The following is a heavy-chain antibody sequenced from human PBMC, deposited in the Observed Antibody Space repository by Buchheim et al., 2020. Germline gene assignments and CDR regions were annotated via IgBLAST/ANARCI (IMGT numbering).Heavy chain of an antibody. D-gene: IGHD4-17*01. CDR3: ATLYGDYGDY. V-gene: IGHV3-30*03. J-gene: IGHJ4*02. CDR2: ISYDGSNK. CDR1: GFTFSSYG. Sequence: QVQLVESGGGVVQPGRSLRLSCAASGFTFSSYGMHWVRQAPGKGLEWVAVISYDGSNKYYADSVKGRFTISRDNSKNTLYLQMNSLRAEDTAVYYCATLYGDYGDYWGQGTL.